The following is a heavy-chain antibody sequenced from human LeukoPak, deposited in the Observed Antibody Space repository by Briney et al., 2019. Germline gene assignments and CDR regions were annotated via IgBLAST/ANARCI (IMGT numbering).Heavy chain of an antibody. CDR3: ARVGYSLDY. Sequence: SETLSLTRAVYGGSFSGYYWSWIRQPPGKGLEWIGEINHSGSTNYNPSLKSRVTISVDTSKNQFSLKLSSVTAADTAVYYCARVGYSLDYWGQGTLVTVSS. CDR2: INHSGST. V-gene: IGHV4-34*01. CDR1: GGSFSGYY. J-gene: IGHJ4*02. D-gene: IGHD5-18*01.